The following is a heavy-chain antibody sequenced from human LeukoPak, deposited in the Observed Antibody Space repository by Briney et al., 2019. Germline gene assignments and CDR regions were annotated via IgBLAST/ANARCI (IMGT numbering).Heavy chain of an antibody. V-gene: IGHV1-69*01. D-gene: IGHD6-6*01. CDR2: IIPIFGTA. CDR1: GGTSSSYA. Sequence: SVKVSCKASGGTSSSYAISWVRQAPGQGLEWMGGIIPIFGTANYAQKFQGRVTITADESTSTAYMELSSLRSEDTAVYYCASSSSSHYYFDYWGQGTLITASS. CDR3: ASSSSSHYYFDY. J-gene: IGHJ4*02.